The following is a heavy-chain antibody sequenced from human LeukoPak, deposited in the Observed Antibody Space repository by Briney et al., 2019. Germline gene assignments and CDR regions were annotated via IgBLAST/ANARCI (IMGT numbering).Heavy chain of an antibody. V-gene: IGHV4-34*01. CDR3: ARRLLGYCSGGSCYSGYFQH. CDR1: GGSFSGYY. Sequence: PSETLSLTCAVHGGSFSGYYWSWIRQPPGKGLEWIGEINHSGSTNYNPSLKSRVTISVDTSKNQFSPKLSSVTAADTAVYYCARRLLGYCSGGSCYSGYFQHWGQGTLVTVSS. D-gene: IGHD2-15*01. CDR2: INHSGST. J-gene: IGHJ1*01.